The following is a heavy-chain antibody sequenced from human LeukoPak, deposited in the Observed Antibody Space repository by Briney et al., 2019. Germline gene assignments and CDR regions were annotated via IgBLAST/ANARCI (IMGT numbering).Heavy chain of an antibody. Sequence: SVKVSCKASGGTISSYAISWVRQAPGQGLEWMGGIIPIFGTANYAQKFQGRVTITADESTSTAYMELSSLRSEDTAVYYCARGENYYDSSGYYGGDDAFDIWGQGTMVTVSS. CDR1: GGTISSYA. CDR2: IIPIFGTA. D-gene: IGHD3-22*01. V-gene: IGHV1-69*13. CDR3: ARGENYYDSSGYYGGDDAFDI. J-gene: IGHJ3*02.